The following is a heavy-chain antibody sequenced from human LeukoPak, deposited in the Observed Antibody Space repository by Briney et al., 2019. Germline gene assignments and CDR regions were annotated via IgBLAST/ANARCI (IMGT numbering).Heavy chain of an antibody. CDR1: GYTFTNYD. Sequence: ASVKVSCKASGYTFTNYDINWVRQATGQGLEWMGWMNPNNGDTDYIQKFQGRVTMTRDTSISTAYMELSSLRSEDTAVYYCASGDLFYYYFDYWGQGTLVTVSS. D-gene: IGHD3-10*01. CDR3: ASGDLFYYYFDY. V-gene: IGHV1-8*01. J-gene: IGHJ4*02. CDR2: MNPNNGDT.